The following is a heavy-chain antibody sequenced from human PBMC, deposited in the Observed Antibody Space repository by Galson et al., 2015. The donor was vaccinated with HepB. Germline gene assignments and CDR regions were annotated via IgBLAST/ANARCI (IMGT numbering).Heavy chain of an antibody. J-gene: IGHJ6*02. CDR3: ARDAGTSEANCYYYGMDV. V-gene: IGHV1-69*13. CDR1: GGTFSSYA. D-gene: IGHD2-2*01. CDR2: IIPIFGTA. Sequence: SVKVSCKASGGTFSSYAISWVRQAPGQGLEWMGGIIPIFGTANYAQKFQGRVTITADESTSTAYMELSSLRSEDTAVYYCARDAGTSEANCYYYGMDVWGQGTTVTVSS.